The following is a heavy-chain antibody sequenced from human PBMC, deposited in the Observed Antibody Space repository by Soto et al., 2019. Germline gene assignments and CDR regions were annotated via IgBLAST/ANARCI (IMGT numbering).Heavy chain of an antibody. CDR1: GGSFSGYY. Sequence: TSETLSLTCAVYGGSFSGYYWSWIRQPPGKGLEWIGEINHSGSTNYNPSLKSRVTISVDTSKNQFSLKLSSVTAADTAVYYCASNLDYYDSSGSSYYGMDVWGQGTTVTVSS. J-gene: IGHJ6*02. D-gene: IGHD3-22*01. CDR2: INHSGST. V-gene: IGHV4-34*01. CDR3: ASNLDYYDSSGSSYYGMDV.